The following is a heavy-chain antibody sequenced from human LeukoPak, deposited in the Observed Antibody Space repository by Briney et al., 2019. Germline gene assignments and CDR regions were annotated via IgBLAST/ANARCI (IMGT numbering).Heavy chain of an antibody. CDR2: IGISSSTK. Sequence: GGSLRLSCEVSGFTVSTYSMNWVRQAPGKGLEWVSHIGISSSTKYYADSVRGRFTISRDNAKNSLYLQMNSLRDGDTAVYYCAREVGNNYGPYWGQGTLVTVSS. CDR1: GFTVSTYS. D-gene: IGHD5-18*01. J-gene: IGHJ4*02. V-gene: IGHV3-48*02. CDR3: AREVGNNYGPY.